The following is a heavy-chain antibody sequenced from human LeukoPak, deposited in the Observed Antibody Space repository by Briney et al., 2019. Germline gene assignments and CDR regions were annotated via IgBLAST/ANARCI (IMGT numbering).Heavy chain of an antibody. CDR2: IYTSGST. CDR3: ARTTEGGYTYDYFYYYYMDV. V-gene: IGHV4-4*07. J-gene: IGHJ6*03. Sequence: SETLSLTCTVSGGSISSDYWSWIRQPDGKGLEWIGRIYTSGSTNYNPSLKSRVTISVDTSKNQFSLKLSSVTAADTAVYYCARTTEGGYTYDYFYYYYMDVWGKGTTVTISS. CDR1: GGSISSDY. D-gene: IGHD5-18*01.